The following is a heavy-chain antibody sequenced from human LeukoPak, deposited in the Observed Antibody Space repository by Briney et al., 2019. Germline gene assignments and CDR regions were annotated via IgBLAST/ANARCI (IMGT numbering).Heavy chain of an antibody. CDR3: ARRPLFRKFYFESSSYYRSDAFDI. J-gene: IGHJ3*02. Sequence: ASVKVSCKASGYTFTDYYVHWVRQAPGQGLEWMGWINPNSGDTKYAQKFQARVTMTRDTSISTAHMELGRLRSDDTAVYYCARRPLFRKFYFESSSYYRSDAFDIWGQGTVVTVSS. CDR1: GYTFTDYY. V-gene: IGHV1-2*02. CDR2: INPNSGDT. D-gene: IGHD3-22*01.